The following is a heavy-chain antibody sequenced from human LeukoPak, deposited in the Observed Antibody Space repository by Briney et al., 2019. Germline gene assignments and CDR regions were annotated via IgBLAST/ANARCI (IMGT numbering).Heavy chain of an antibody. CDR1: EFILSNWW. CDR2: IKPDGSEN. V-gene: IGHV3-7*01. Sequence: GGSLRLSCAASEFILSNWWMTWVRQAPGKGLEWVASIKPDGSENYYVDSVKGRFTVSRDNARSSLYLQMNSLRAEDTAVYYCARGHYGMDVWGQGTTVTV. J-gene: IGHJ6*02. CDR3: ARGHYGMDV.